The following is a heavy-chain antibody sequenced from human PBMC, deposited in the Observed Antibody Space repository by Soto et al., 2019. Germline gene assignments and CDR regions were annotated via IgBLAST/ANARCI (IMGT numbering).Heavy chain of an antibody. J-gene: IGHJ5*02. Sequence: QVQLQESGPGLVKPSETLSLSCTVSGGSISGYYWAWIRQPPGKALELVGYIDNSGSSNYNPSLRSRVSILAGTSANPFSLKLSSVTAAGTAVYFCARDNGRGDGRFDPWGQATLVTVSS. CDR2: IDNSGSS. CDR1: GGSISGYY. D-gene: IGHD2-8*01. V-gene: IGHV4-59*01. CDR3: ARDNGRGDGRFDP.